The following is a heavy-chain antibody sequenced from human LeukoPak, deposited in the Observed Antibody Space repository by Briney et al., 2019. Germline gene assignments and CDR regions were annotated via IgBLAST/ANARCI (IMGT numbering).Heavy chain of an antibody. CDR1: GFTFNTYT. Sequence: PGGSLRLSCAASGFTFNTYTMNWVRQAPGKGLEWVSYISGSSGIIDYADSVRGRFTISRDNAKNSLYLQMNSLRAEDTAVYYCAKTYSGIYLYYFDYWGQGTLVTVSS. J-gene: IGHJ4*02. CDR2: ISGSSGII. CDR3: AKTYSGIYLYYFDY. D-gene: IGHD1-26*01. V-gene: IGHV3-48*01.